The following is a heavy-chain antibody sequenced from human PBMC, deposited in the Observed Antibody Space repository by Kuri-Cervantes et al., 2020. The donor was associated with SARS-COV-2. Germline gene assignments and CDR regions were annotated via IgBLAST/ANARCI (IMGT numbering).Heavy chain of an antibody. J-gene: IGHJ6*02. Sequence: AGSLSLTCTVSGGTISSSSYYRGWIRQPQGTGLEWIVSIYYSGSTYYNPSLKSLFTISVDTSKNQFPLKMSSVTAAETAVYCCARGVYGDYLAGYYYYAMDVWGQGTMVTVSS. CDR1: GGTISSSSYY. D-gene: IGHD4-17*01. V-gene: IGHV4-39*06. CDR2: IYYSGST. CDR3: ARGVYGDYLAGYYYYAMDV.